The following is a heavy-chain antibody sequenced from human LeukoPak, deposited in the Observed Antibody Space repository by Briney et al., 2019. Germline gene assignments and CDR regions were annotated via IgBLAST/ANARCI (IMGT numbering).Heavy chain of an antibody. CDR1: GFTFSSYA. D-gene: IGHD6-19*01. J-gene: IGHJ4*02. V-gene: IGHV3-30-3*01. Sequence: PGRSLRLSCAASGFTFSSYAMHWVRQAPGKGLEWVAVISYDGSNKYYADSVKGRFTISRDNSKNTLYLQMNSLRAEDTAAYYCATGIAVAPFDYWGQGTLVTVSS. CDR2: ISYDGSNK. CDR3: ATGIAVAPFDY.